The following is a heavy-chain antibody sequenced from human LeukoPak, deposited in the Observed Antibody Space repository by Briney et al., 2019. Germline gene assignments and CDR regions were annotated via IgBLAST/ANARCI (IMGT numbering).Heavy chain of an antibody. CDR2: ISSSGGSP. CDR3: ADLGTTYYYDRSTY. Sequence: GGSLRLSCAASGFTFSSYAMSWVRQAPGKGLEWVSGISSSGGSPYYADSVQGRFTISRDNSKNTLFLQMTGLRAEDTAVYYCADLGTTYYYDRSTYWGQGTLVAVSS. V-gene: IGHV3-23*01. J-gene: IGHJ4*02. CDR1: GFTFSSYA. D-gene: IGHD3-22*01.